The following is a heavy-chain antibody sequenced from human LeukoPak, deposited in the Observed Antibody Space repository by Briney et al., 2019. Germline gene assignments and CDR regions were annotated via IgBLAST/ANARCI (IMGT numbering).Heavy chain of an antibody. V-gene: IGHV1-18*01. CDR3: SRLGSLSSGSAGGFDY. D-gene: IGHD6-19*01. Sequence: ASVKLSCNASRYTFTSYGISWVRQAPRQGLEWMGWISAYNGNTNYAQKLQGRVTMTTDTSTSTAYMELRSLRSDDTAVYYCSRLGSLSSGSAGGFDYWGQGTLVTVSS. CDR1: RYTFTSYG. J-gene: IGHJ4*02. CDR2: ISAYNGNT.